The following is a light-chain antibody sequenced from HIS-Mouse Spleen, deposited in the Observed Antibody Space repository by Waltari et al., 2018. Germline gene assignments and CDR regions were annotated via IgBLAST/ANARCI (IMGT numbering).Light chain of an antibody. CDR3: QSYDSSNVV. CDR1: SGSIASNY. CDR2: EDN. Sequence: NFMLTQPHSVSECPGKTVTISCNRSSGSIASNYVQWYQQRPGSAPTTVVYEDNQRPAGVPDRFSGSIDSSSTSASLTISGLHTQDEADYYCQSYDSSNVVFFGGTKLTVL. J-gene: IGLJ2*01. V-gene: IGLV6-57*04.